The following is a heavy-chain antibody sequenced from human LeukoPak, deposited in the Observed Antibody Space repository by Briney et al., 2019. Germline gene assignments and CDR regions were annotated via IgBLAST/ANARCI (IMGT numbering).Heavy chain of an antibody. Sequence: ASVKVSCKASGYTFTSYDINWVRQATGQGLEWMGWMNPNSGNTGYAQKFQGRVTITADKSTSTAYMELSSLRSEDTAVYYCARVRIAAAGTLLYGMDVWGQGTTVTVSS. V-gene: IGHV1-8*01. CDR1: GYTFTSYD. CDR2: MNPNSGNT. J-gene: IGHJ6*02. CDR3: ARVRIAAAGTLLYGMDV. D-gene: IGHD6-13*01.